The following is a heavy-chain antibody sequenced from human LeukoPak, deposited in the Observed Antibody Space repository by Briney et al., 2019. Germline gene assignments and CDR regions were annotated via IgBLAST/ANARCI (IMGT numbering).Heavy chain of an antibody. CDR2: IIPIFGTA. J-gene: IGHJ4*02. Sequence: SVKVSGKASGGTFSSYAISWVRQAPGQGLEWMGGIIPIFGTANYAQKFQGRVTITADKSTSTAYMELSSLRSEDTAVYYCANSGYCSSTSCYWSADFDYWGQGTLVTVSS. D-gene: IGHD2-2*01. CDR1: GGTFSSYA. V-gene: IGHV1-69*06. CDR3: ANSGYCSSTSCYWSADFDY.